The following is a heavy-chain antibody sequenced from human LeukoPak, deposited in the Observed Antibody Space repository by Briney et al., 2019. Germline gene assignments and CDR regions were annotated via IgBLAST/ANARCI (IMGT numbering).Heavy chain of an antibody. CDR2: INHSGST. J-gene: IGHJ4*02. D-gene: IGHD3-10*01. Sequence: SETLSLTCAVYGGSFSGYSWSWIRQPPGKGLEWIGEINHSGSTNYNPSLKSRVTISVDTSKNQFSLKLSPVTAADTAVYYCARGRTPLYYYGSGSFYDYWGQGTLVTVSS. CDR3: ARGRTPLYYYGSGSFYDY. V-gene: IGHV4-34*01. CDR1: GGSFSGYS.